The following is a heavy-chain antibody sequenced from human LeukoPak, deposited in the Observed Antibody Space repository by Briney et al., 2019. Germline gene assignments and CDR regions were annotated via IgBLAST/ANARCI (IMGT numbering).Heavy chain of an antibody. V-gene: IGHV3-33*01. CDR2: IWYGGSNK. CDR3: ARVRDSSSWYGGFDY. CDR1: GFTFSSYG. Sequence: GRSLRLSCAASGFTFSSYGMHWVRQAPGKGLEWVAVIWYGGSNKYYADSVKGRFTISRDNSKNTLYLQMNSLRAEDTAVYYCARVRDSSSWYGGFDYWGQGTLVTVSS. D-gene: IGHD6-13*01. J-gene: IGHJ4*02.